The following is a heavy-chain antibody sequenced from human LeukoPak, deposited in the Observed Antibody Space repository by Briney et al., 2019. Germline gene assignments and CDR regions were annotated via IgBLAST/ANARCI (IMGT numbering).Heavy chain of an antibody. Sequence: PSETLSLTCTVSGGSISGSSYYWGWIRQPPGKGLEWIGSIFYSGTTYYNPSLKSRVTISVDTSKNQFSLKLTSLTAADTAIYYCARPRVAAATHDPFQNWGQGILVTVSS. V-gene: IGHV4-39*01. J-gene: IGHJ4*02. CDR1: GGSISGSSYY. CDR2: IFYSGTT. D-gene: IGHD2-2*01. CDR3: ARPRVAAATHDPFQN.